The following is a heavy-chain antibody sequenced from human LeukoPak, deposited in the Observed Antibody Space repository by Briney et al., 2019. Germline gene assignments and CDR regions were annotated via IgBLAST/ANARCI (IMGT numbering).Heavy chain of an antibody. CDR2: TFCSGDT. CDR1: GGSFRNYY. V-gene: IGHV4-4*09. D-gene: IGHD3-3*01. J-gene: IGHJ5*02. CDR3: ARGHCDFSP. Sequence: PSETVTLTCTVSGGSFRNYYWSWIRQPPGKGLEWIAYTFCSGDTFSSADTNYNPSLKSRVTISVDKSNNQVSLTLTSVTAADTAVYFCARGHCDFSPWGQGILVTVSS.